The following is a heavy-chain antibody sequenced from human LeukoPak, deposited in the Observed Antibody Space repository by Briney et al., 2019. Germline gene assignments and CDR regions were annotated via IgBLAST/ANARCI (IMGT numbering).Heavy chain of an antibody. CDR3: AKDKGYDILTGFDY. CDR1: GFTFDDCA. D-gene: IGHD3-9*01. CDR2: ISWNSGSI. V-gene: IGHV3-9*01. J-gene: IGHJ4*02. Sequence: GGSLRLSCAASGFTFDDCAMHWVRQAPGKGLEWVSGISWNSGSIGYADSVKGRITISRDNAKNSLYLQMNSLRAEDTALYYCAKDKGYDILTGFDYWGQGTLVTVSS.